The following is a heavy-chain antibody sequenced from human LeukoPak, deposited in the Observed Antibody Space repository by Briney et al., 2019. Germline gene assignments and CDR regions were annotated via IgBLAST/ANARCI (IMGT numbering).Heavy chain of an antibody. Sequence: GGSLRLSCAASGFTFSSYSMNWVRQAPGKGLEWVSYISSSSSTIYYADSVKGRFTISRDNAKNSVYLQMNNLRVEDTAVYYCANDLKATMVRGVIRYDYWGQGTLVTVSS. CDR3: ANDLKATMVRGVIRYDY. V-gene: IGHV3-48*01. J-gene: IGHJ4*02. CDR1: GFTFSSYS. D-gene: IGHD3-10*01. CDR2: ISSSSSTI.